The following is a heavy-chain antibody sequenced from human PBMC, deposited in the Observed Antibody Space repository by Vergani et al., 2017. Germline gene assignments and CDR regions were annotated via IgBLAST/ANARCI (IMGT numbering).Heavy chain of an antibody. D-gene: IGHD6-13*01. V-gene: IGHV3-23*01. CDR1: GFTFSSYA. Sequence: EVQLLESGGGLVQPGGSLRLSCAASGFTFSSYAMSWVRQAPGKGLEWVSAISGGGGSTYYADSVKGRFTISRDNSKNTLYLQMNSLRAEDTAVYYCAKTGMGGDSFDIWGQGTMVTVSS. CDR2: ISGGGGST. CDR3: AKTGMGGDSFDI. J-gene: IGHJ3*02.